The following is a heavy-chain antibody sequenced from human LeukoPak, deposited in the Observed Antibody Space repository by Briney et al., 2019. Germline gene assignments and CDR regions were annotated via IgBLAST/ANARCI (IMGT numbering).Heavy chain of an antibody. CDR2: IYHSGST. D-gene: IGHD2-2*01. V-gene: IGHV4-38-2*02. Sequence: SETLSLTCTVSGYSISSGYYWGWIRQPPGKGLEWIGYIYHSGSTYYNPSLKSRVTISVDRSKNQSSLKLSSVPAADTAVYYCARDGGIDCSSTSCYVIDYWGQGTLVTVSS. CDR1: GYSISSGYY. J-gene: IGHJ4*02. CDR3: ARDGGIDCSSTSCYVIDY.